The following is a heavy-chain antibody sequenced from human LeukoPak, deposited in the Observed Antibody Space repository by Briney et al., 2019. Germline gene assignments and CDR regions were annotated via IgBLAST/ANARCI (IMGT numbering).Heavy chain of an antibody. Sequence: ASVKVSCKASGYTFTGYYMHWVRQAPGQGIEWMGWINPNSGGTNYAQKFQGRVTMTRDTSISTAYMELSRLRSDDTAVYYCAREFSADYYDSSGYIFDYWGQGTLVTVSS. D-gene: IGHD3-22*01. CDR1: GYTFTGYY. CDR3: AREFSADYYDSSGYIFDY. J-gene: IGHJ4*02. V-gene: IGHV1-2*02. CDR2: INPNSGGT.